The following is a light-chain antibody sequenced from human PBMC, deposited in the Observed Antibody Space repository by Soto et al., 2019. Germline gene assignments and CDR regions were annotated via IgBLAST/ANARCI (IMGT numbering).Light chain of an antibody. Sequence: EIVLTQSPATLSLSPGERATLSCRASQSVDNYLDWYQQKPGQAPRLLIYGASNRATGIPDRFSGSGSGTDFTLTISRLEPEDFAVYYCQQYGSSGTFGQGTKVDIK. CDR3: QQYGSSGT. CDR1: QSVDNY. CDR2: GAS. V-gene: IGKV3-20*01. J-gene: IGKJ1*01.